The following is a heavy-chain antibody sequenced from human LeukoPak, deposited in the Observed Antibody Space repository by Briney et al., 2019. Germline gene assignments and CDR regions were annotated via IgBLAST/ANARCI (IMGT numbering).Heavy chain of an antibody. J-gene: IGHJ4*02. CDR1: GYSISSGYY. CDR3: GRDRSGGYSVDY. D-gene: IGHD1-26*01. CDR2: MYHSGST. Sequence: SETLSLTCAVSGYSISSGYYWGWIRQPPGKGLEWIASMYHSGSTYYNPSLKSRVTLSVDTSKNQFSPKMSSVTAADTAAYYCGRDRSGGYSVDYWGQGTLVTVS. V-gene: IGHV4-38-2*02.